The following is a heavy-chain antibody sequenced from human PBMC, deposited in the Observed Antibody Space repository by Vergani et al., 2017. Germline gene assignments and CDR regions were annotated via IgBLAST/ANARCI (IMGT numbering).Heavy chain of an antibody. CDR2: FIPILGTT. CDR1: GGPLSRFA. CDR3: ARDRRYSYGHYYYYYMDV. D-gene: IGHD5-18*01. Sequence: QVQLEQSGAEVRKPGSSVKVSCKASGGPLSRFAIGWVRQGPGQGIEWMGEFIPILGTTNYAQRSRDKFSITADESTGNAYLELTRLTSEDTAVYFCARDRRYSYGHYYYYYMDVWGKGTTVTVSS. V-gene: IGHV1-69*01. J-gene: IGHJ6*03.